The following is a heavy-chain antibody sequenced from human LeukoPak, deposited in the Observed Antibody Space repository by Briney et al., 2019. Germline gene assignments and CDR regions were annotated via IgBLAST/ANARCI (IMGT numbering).Heavy chain of an antibody. CDR3: AKDWSSSWNLDFGC. J-gene: IGHJ1*01. V-gene: IGHV3-30-3*01. CDR2: IADYVSNQ. CDR1: GSTSSSYA. Sequence: GGSLTLSCAPSGSTSSSYATHGAPHAPDRGGEWVAFIADYVSNQYYAGSVKARFTISRENSKNTLYLKIKSLSAEDSAVYYCAKDWSSSWNLDFGCRGQGTLVS. D-gene: IGHD2-2*01.